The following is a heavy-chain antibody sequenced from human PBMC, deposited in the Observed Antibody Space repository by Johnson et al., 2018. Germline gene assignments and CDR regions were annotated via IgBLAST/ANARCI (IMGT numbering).Heavy chain of an antibody. J-gene: IGHJ3*02. Sequence: QVQLVQSGGGVVQPGRSLRLSCAASGFTFSSYGMHWVRQAPGKGLEWVAVIWYDGSNKYYEDSVKGRFTISRDNSKTMLYRQMNSLRAEDTAVYYCAKELSGWIVGHHDAFDTWCQGTMVTVAS. CDR2: IWYDGSNK. D-gene: IGHD1-26*01. CDR1: GFTFSSYG. CDR3: AKELSGWIVGHHDAFDT. V-gene: IGHV3-33*06.